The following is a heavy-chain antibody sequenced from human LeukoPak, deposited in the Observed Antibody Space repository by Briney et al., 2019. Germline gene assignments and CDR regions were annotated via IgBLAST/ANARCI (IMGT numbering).Heavy chain of an antibody. Sequence: SETLSLTCSVSGGSIIGHYWSWIRQPPGKGLEWLGYIYHSGSTKYNPSLESRVTISVDTSKNQFSLKESSVTAADTAMYHCARHISGSVAFDIWGQGTMVTVSS. D-gene: IGHD1-20*01. J-gene: IGHJ3*02. CDR1: GGSIIGHY. CDR3: ARHISGSVAFDI. CDR2: IYHSGST. V-gene: IGHV4-59*08.